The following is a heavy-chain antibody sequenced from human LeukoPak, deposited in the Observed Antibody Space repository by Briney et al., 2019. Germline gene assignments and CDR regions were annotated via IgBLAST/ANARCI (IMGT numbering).Heavy chain of an antibody. CDR2: ISWNSGSI. CDR1: GFTFDDYA. J-gene: IGHJ4*02. V-gene: IGHV3-9*01. CDR3: ANDTLGIAEAGTFDY. Sequence: GGSLRLSCAASGFTFDDYAMHWVRQAPGKGLEWVSGISWNSGSIGYADSVKGRFTNSRDNAKNSLYLQMNSLRAGDTALYYCANDTLGIAEAGTFDYWGQGTLVTVSS. D-gene: IGHD6-19*01.